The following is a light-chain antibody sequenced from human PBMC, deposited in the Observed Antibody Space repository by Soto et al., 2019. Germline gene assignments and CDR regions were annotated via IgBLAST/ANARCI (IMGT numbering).Light chain of an antibody. Sequence: QSVLTQPPSVSGAPGQRVTISCARSTSNIGATYDVHWYRQFPGTAPKLLIYSNNIRPSGVPDRFSGSRSGTSASLVITGLLADDEADYYCQSSDSSLRAVFGGGTKLTVL. CDR1: TSNIGATYD. CDR3: QSSDSSLRAV. CDR2: SNN. V-gene: IGLV1-40*01. J-gene: IGLJ2*01.